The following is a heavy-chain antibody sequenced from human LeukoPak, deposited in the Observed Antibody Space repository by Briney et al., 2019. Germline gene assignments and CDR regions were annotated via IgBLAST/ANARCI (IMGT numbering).Heavy chain of an antibody. D-gene: IGHD3-22*01. CDR3: ARGPSNLGYYDSSGYYYPFDY. CDR2: INHSGST. CDR1: GGSFSGYY. J-gene: IGHJ4*02. Sequence: SETLSLTCAVYGGSFSGYYWSWIRQPPGKGLEWLGEINHSGSTNYNPSLKSRVTISVDTSKNQFSLKLSSVTAADTAVYYCARGPSNLGYYDSSGYYYPFDYWGQGTLVTVSS. V-gene: IGHV4-34*01.